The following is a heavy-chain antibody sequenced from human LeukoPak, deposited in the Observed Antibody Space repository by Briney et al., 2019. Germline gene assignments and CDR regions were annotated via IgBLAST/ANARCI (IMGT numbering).Heavy chain of an antibody. CDR2: ISGSGGST. CDR3: AKRPTMIVVVITTFDY. CDR1: GFTFSSYA. Sequence: GGSLRLSCAASGFTFSSYAMSWVRQAPGKGLEWGSAISGSGGSTYYADSVKGRFTISRDNYKNTLYLQMNSLRAEDTAVYYCAKRPTMIVVVITTFDYWGQGTLVTVSS. V-gene: IGHV3-23*01. J-gene: IGHJ4*02. D-gene: IGHD3-22*01.